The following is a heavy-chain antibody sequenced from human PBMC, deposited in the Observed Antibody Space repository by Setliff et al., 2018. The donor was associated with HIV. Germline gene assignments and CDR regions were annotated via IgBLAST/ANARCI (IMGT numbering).Heavy chain of an antibody. V-gene: IGHV3-53*01. CDR1: GFTFRAYT. Sequence: AGGSLRLSCIGSGFTFRAYTINWVRQAPGKGLEWVSFIYSDGRTYYAESVKGRLTISRDDSKNTLYLQMHSLRVEDTAAYYCAKGVKWLDPWGQGIQVTVSS. CDR3: AKGVKWLDP. D-gene: IGHD3-16*01. J-gene: IGHJ5*02. CDR2: IYSDGRT.